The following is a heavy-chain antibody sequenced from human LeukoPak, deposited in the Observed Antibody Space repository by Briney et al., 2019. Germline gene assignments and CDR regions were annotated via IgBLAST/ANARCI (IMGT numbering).Heavy chain of an antibody. CDR3: ARDTVVVTAYFDF. CDR1: GFTFSSYW. V-gene: IGHV3-7*01. J-gene: IGHJ4*02. D-gene: IGHD2-21*02. CDR2: IKQGGSEE. Sequence: GGSLRLSCAASGFTFSSYWMSWVRQAPGKGLEWVANIKQGGSEEYYVDSVKGRFTISRDNAKNSLYLQMNSLRAEDTAVYYCARDTVVVTAYFDFWGQGTLVTVSS.